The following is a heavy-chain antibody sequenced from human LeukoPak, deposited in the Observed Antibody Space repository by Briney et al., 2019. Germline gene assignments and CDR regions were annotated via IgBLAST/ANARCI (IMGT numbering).Heavy chain of an antibody. V-gene: IGHV3-7*01. J-gene: IGHJ2*01. CDR3: ARDETQLPAFDL. CDR2: IKQDGSEK. CDR1: GLTFSSYW. Sequence: GGSLRLSCAASGLTFSSYWMSWVRQAPGKGLEWVANIKQDGSEKYYVGSVKGRFTISRDNARNSLYLQMNSLRADDTAVYYCARDETQLPAFDLWGRGTLVTVSS. D-gene: IGHD2-2*01.